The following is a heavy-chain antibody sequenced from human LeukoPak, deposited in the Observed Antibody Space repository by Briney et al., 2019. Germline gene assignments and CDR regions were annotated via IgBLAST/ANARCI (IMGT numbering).Heavy chain of an antibody. V-gene: IGHV4-39*07. D-gene: IGHD1-26*01. CDR1: GGSISSSSYY. J-gene: IGHJ4*02. CDR3: ARELVSGSYYDY. Sequence: SETLSLTFTVSGGSISSSSYYWGWIRQPPGKGLEWIGSIYYSGSTYYNPSLKSRVTISVDTSKNQFSLKLSSVTAADTAVYYCARELVSGSYYDYWGQGTLVTVSS. CDR2: IYYSGST.